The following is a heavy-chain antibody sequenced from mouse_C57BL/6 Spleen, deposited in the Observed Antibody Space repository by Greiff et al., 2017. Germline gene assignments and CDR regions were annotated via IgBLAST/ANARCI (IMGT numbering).Heavy chain of an antibody. CDR1: GYTFTSYW. V-gene: IGHV1-5*01. CDR3: TQVPHYYGSSSYYFDY. J-gene: IGHJ2*01. CDR2: IYPGNSDT. D-gene: IGHD1-1*01. Sequence: VQLQQSGTVLARPGASVKMSCKTSGYTFTSYWMHWVKQRPGQGLEWIGAIYPGNSDTSYNQKFKGKAKLTAVTSASTAYMELSSLTNEDSAVYYCTQVPHYYGSSSYYFDYWGQGTTLTVSS.